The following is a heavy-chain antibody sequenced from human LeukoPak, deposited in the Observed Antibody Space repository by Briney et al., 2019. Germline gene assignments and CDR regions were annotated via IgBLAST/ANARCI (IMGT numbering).Heavy chain of an antibody. D-gene: IGHD2-21*02. J-gene: IGHJ5*02. V-gene: IGHV3-23*01. Sequence: PGGSLRLSCAASGFSFSNYAMSWVRQAPGKGLEWVSTVSGNGGSTYYADSVRGRFTISRDNSENTLYLQMNNLRVEDTALYYCARDRGGENCGGDCYSAFDPWGQGTLVTVSS. CDR2: VSGNGGST. CDR1: GFSFSNYA. CDR3: ARDRGGENCGGDCYSAFDP.